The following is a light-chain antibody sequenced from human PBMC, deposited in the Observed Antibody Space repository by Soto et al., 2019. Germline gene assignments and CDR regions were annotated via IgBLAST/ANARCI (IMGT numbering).Light chain of an antibody. CDR1: QSVTNNY. J-gene: IGKJ1*01. CDR3: QQYGRSPWT. CDR2: GAS. V-gene: IGKV3-20*01. Sequence: EIVLTQSPATLSLSPGERATLSCRASQSVTNNYLAWYQQKPGQAPRLLIFGASSRAAGIPDRFSGSGSGTDFTLAIGRLEPEDFAVYYCQQYGRSPWTFGQGTKVDIK.